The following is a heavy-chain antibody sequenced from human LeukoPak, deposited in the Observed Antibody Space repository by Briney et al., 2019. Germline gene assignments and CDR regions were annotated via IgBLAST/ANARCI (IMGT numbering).Heavy chain of an antibody. V-gene: IGHV4-34*01. Sequence: SETLSLTCAVYGGSFSGYYWSWIRQPPGKGLEWIGEINHSGGTNYNPSLKSRVTISVDTSKNQFSLKLSSVTAADTAVYYCARGITMVRGADLWGQGTLVTVSS. CDR1: GGSFSGYY. CDR2: INHSGGT. CDR3: ARGITMVRGADL. D-gene: IGHD3-10*01. J-gene: IGHJ4*02.